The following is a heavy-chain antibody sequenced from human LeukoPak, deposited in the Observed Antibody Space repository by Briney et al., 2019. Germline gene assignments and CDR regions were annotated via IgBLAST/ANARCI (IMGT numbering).Heavy chain of an antibody. D-gene: IGHD6-19*01. CDR2: IIHTGST. Sequence: GSLRLSCAASGFTLSSYGMHWIRQPPGKGLEWIGEIIHTGSTYYNPSLESRVTISVDTSKNQFSLKLSSVTAADTAMYYCARGAGAAPAAWGQGTLVTVSS. CDR1: GFTLSSYG. V-gene: IGHV4-34*01. J-gene: IGHJ1*01. CDR3: ARGAGAAPAA.